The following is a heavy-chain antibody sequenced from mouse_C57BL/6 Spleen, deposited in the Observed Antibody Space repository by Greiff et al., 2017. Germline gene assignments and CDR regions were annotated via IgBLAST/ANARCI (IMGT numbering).Heavy chain of an antibody. CDR2: IRNKANGYTT. V-gene: IGHV7-3*01. CDR1: GFTFTDYY. J-gene: IGHJ2*01. Sequence: EVKLVESGGGLVQPGGSLSLSCAASGFTFTDYYMSWVRQPPGKALEWLGFIRNKANGYTTEYSASVKGRFTISGDNSQSILYLQMNALRAEDSATYYCARYSNWVDYWGQGTTLTVSS. D-gene: IGHD4-1*01. CDR3: ARYSNWVDY.